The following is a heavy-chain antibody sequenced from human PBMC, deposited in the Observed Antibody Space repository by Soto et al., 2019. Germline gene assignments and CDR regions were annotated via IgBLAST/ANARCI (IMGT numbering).Heavy chain of an antibody. V-gene: IGHV3-33*01. CDR2: IWYDGSNK. J-gene: IGHJ6*02. CDR3: ARAPLYYYGMDV. Sequence: QVQLVESGGGVVQPGRSLRLSCAASGFTFSSYGMHWVRQAPGKGLEWVAVIWYDGSNKYYADSVKGRFTISRDNSKNTRYLQMNSLRAEDTAVYYCARAPLYYYGMDVWGQGTTVTVSS. CDR1: GFTFSSYG.